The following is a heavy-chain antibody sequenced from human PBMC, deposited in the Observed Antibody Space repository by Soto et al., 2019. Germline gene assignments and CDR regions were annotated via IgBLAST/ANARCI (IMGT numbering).Heavy chain of an antibody. Sequence: PSETLSLTCTFSGGSISTRSYYWVWIRQPPGKGLEWIGSIYYSGSTYYNPSLKSRVTISADTSKNQFSLKLSSVTAADTAVYYCARLIAAAGGNRAYWGQGTLVTVSP. CDR3: ARLIAAAGGNRAY. CDR2: IYYSGST. V-gene: IGHV4-39*01. D-gene: IGHD6-13*01. J-gene: IGHJ4*02. CDR1: GGSISTRSYY.